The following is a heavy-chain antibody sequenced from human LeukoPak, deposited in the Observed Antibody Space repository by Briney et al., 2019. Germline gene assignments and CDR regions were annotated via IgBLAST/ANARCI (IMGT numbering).Heavy chain of an antibody. CDR2: IYYSGST. D-gene: IGHD6-13*01. V-gene: IGHV4-59*08. J-gene: IGHJ5*02. CDR3: ARAAAVTRVDWFDP. CDR1: GGSISSYY. Sequence: SGTLSLTCTVSGGSISSYYWSWIRQPPGKGLEWIGYIYYSGSTNYNPSLKSRVTISVDTSKNQFSLKLSSVTAADTAVYYCARAAAVTRVDWFDPWGQGTLVTVSS.